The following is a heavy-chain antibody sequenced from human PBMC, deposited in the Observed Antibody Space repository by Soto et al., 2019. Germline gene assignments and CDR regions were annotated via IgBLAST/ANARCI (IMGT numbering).Heavy chain of an antibody. CDR3: ARVASGVVPASGNWFDP. V-gene: IGHV4-31*03. J-gene: IGHJ5*02. CDR2: IYYRGST. D-gene: IGHD2-21*02. Sequence: PSETLSLTCTVSGGSISSGGYYWSWIRQHPGKGLEWIGYIYYRGSTYYNPSLKSRVTISGDTSHNHFSLHLSSVPAAATAVYYCARVASGVVPASGNWFDPWGQGTLVTVSS. CDR1: GGSISSGGYY.